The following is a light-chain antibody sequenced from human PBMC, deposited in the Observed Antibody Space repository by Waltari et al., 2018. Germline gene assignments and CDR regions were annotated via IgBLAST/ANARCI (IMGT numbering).Light chain of an antibody. J-gene: IGKJ1*01. CDR1: QSVSRA. CDR2: DAS. CDR3: QEYEGLPAT. Sequence: EIVLTQSPGTLSLSPGETATLSCRASQSVSRALVSYQQKPGQAPRLLYYDASRRGPCIPKRFRCRGACTDFSLTISRLEPGDFAVYYWQEYEGLPATFSQGTKVEIK. V-gene: IGKV3-20*01.